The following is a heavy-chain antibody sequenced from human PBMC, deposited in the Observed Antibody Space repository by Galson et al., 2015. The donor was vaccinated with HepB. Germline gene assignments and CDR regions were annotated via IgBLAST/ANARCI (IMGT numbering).Heavy chain of an antibody. J-gene: IGHJ3*02. V-gene: IGHV3-9*01. CDR2: ISWNDGNI. Sequence: SLRLSCAASGFTFDNYAMHWVRQPPGKGLEWVSSISWNDGNIGYADSVKGRFTISRDNAKNSFYLQMNSLRAEDTAFYYCAKALVSAAIGGAFDMWGQGTMVTVSS. CDR3: AKALVSAAIGGAFDM. CDR1: GFTFDNYA. D-gene: IGHD2-2*01.